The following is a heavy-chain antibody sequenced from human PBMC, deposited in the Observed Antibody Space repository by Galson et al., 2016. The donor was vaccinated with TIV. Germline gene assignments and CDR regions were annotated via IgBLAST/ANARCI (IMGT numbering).Heavy chain of an antibody. V-gene: IGHV3-20*04. Sequence: SLRLSCAVSGFTFNEYGMNWVCQAPGKGLEWVSGALWNGRSPGYAESVKGRFTISRDNAKKSLYLQLNSLRAEDTAVYYCVRKNYGDAFDVWGQGTMVTVSS. J-gene: IGHJ3*01. CDR1: GFTFNEYG. D-gene: IGHD3-16*01. CDR2: ALWNGRSP. CDR3: VRKNYGDAFDV.